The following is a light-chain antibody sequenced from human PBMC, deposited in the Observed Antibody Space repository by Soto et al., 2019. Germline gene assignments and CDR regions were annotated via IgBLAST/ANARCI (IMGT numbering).Light chain of an antibody. Sequence: DIQMTQSPSSLSASLGVRVTLTCRTSQNIYNSLNWYQQKAGRAPAVLIYGAHNLQGGVPLRFSGSGSGTDFTLTISGLQPEDSATYYCQESRSALWGTCGQGNKVDIK. V-gene: IGKV1-39*01. J-gene: IGKJ1*01. CDR3: QESRSALWGT. CDR1: QNIYNS. CDR2: GAH.